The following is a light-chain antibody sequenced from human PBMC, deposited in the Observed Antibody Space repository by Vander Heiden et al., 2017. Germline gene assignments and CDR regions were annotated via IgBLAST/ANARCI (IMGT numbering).Light chain of an antibody. J-gene: IGKJ1*01. V-gene: IGKV4-1*01. CDR1: QGVELSYNNKNY. Sequence: DIGMNQSQDSLAVSLGERATINGKSSQGVELSYNNKNYLDWYQQKPGQTPKLLHYSASTREAGVPDRFRGSGSGTDFTLTISSLHAEDVAVYYCQQYYSTPTFGQGTKVEIK. CDR3: QQYYSTPT. CDR2: SAS.